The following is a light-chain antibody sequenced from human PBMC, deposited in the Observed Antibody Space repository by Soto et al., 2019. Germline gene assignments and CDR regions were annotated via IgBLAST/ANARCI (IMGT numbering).Light chain of an antibody. CDR2: AAS. CDR3: QQSYLSLQS. CDR1: QTFNNY. V-gene: IGKV1-39*01. J-gene: IGKJ2*03. Sequence: DVQMPQSPSSLSASVGDTVTITCRAGQTFNNYLNWYQHKPGKAPKLLIYAASALQTGVPSRFSASASGTDFTLIITNLQPEDFATYYCQQSYLSLQSFAQGTKLQI.